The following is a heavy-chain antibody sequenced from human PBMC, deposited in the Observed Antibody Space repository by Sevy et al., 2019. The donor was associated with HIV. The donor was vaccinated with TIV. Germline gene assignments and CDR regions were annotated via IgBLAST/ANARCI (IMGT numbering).Heavy chain of an antibody. J-gene: IGHJ4*02. CDR2: FDEDGET. CDR3: ATDIVVGRDY. V-gene: IGHV1-24*01. Sequence: ASVKVSCKVSGYTLTELSMHWVRRAPGEGLEWMGGFDEDGETMYAQKFQGRVTMTEDTSTDTAYMELSSLRSEDTAVYYCATDIVVGRDYWGQGTLVTVSS. CDR1: GYTLTELS. D-gene: IGHD2-2*01.